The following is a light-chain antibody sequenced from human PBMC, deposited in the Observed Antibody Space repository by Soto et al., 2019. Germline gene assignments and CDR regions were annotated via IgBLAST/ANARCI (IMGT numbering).Light chain of an antibody. CDR1: QSVNSN. CDR3: QQYNNWPPSIT. Sequence: ETVMTQSPATLSVSPGERATLSCRASQSVNSNLAWYQQKLGQAPRVLIYGASTRATGIPARFSGSGSETEFILTINSLQSEDFAIYYCQQYNNWPPSITFGQGTRLEIK. V-gene: IGKV3-15*01. CDR2: GAS. J-gene: IGKJ5*01.